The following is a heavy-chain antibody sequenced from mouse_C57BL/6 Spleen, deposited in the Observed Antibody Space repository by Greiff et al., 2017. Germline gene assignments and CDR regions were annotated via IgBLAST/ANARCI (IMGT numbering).Heavy chain of an antibody. J-gene: IGHJ3*01. Sequence: QVQLQQPGAELVMPGASVKLSCKASGYTFTSYWMHWVKQRPGQGLEWIGEIDPSDSYTNYNQKFKGKSTFTVDKSSSTAYMQLSSLTSEDSAVYYCARGTFFAYWGQGTLVTVSA. CDR3: ARGTFFAY. CDR2: IDPSDSYT. D-gene: IGHD3-3*01. CDR1: GYTFTSYW. V-gene: IGHV1-69*01.